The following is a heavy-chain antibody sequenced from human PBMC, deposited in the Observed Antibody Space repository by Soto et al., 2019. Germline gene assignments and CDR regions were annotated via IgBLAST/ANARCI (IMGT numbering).Heavy chain of an antibody. CDR3: FIGEYYYDRSGYYPFDY. J-gene: IGHJ4*02. Sequence: GGSLRLSCSASGFTFSSYAMHWVRQAPGKGLEYVSSISTNGGSTHYADSVKGRFTISRDNSKDTQYLQMSSLRADDTAVYYCFIGEYYYDRSGYYPFDYWVQGTLVTVSS. V-gene: IGHV3-64D*06. CDR2: ISTNGGST. D-gene: IGHD3-22*01. CDR1: GFTFSSYA.